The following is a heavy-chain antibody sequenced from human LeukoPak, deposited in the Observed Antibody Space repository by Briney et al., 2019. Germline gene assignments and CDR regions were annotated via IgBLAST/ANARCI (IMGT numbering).Heavy chain of an antibody. V-gene: IGHV3-7*03. Sequence: GGSLRLSCAASGFSFNNYWMNWVRQAPGKGLEWVANINQGGNEKYYVNSVKGRFTISRDNSKDTLFLQMHSLRPGDTAVYYCVREDTPATANYWGQGTLVTISS. D-gene: IGHD2-21*02. CDR3: VREDTPATANY. J-gene: IGHJ4*02. CDR2: INQGGNEK. CDR1: GFSFNNYW.